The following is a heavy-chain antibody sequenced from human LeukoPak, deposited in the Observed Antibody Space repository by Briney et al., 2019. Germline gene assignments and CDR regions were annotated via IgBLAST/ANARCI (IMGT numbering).Heavy chain of an antibody. D-gene: IGHD6-13*01. CDR2: IWYDGRNK. Sequence: GGSLRLSCAASGFTFSSYGMHWVRQAPGKGLEWVAVIWYDGRNKYYADSVKGRFTISRDNSKNTMYTQMNSLRAEDTAVYYCARDYSPPDGYGMDGWGQGTTVTVSS. V-gene: IGHV3-33*01. CDR1: GFTFSSYG. J-gene: IGHJ6*02. CDR3: ARDYSPPDGYGMDG.